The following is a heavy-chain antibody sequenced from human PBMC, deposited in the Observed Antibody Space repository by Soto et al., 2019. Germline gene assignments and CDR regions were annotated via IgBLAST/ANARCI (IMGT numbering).Heavy chain of an antibody. CDR2: FIPMVGMT. CDR3: ATNYGSGSTHFDY. V-gene: IGHV1-69*02. Sequence: QAQLVQSGTEVKKPGSSVKVSCTASGGTFSSYTINWVRQAPGHGPEWMGRFIPMVGMTNYAQKFQGRVTISADKSTSTLYMHLNSLRSEDTAVYYCATNYGSGSTHFDYWGQGTLVTVSS. D-gene: IGHD3-10*01. CDR1: GGTFSSYT. J-gene: IGHJ4*02.